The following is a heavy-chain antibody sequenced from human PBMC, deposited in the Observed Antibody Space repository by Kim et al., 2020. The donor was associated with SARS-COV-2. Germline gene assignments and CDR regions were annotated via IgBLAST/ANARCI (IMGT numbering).Heavy chain of an antibody. CDR1: GFIVRNNY. D-gene: IGHD3-10*01. CDR2: IYSGGST. Sequence: GGSLRLSCAASGFIVRNNYMSWVRQAPGKGLEWVSVIYSGGSTYYADSVKGRFTISSDNSKNTLYLQMNSLRAEDTAVYYCARGVINSYFDFWGQGTLVT. J-gene: IGHJ4*02. CDR3: ARGVINSYFDF. V-gene: IGHV3-66*01.